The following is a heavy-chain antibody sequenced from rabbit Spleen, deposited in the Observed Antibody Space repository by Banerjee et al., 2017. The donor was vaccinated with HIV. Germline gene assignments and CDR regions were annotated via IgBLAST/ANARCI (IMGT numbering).Heavy chain of an antibody. CDR3: ARDVGTSFSTYGMDL. J-gene: IGHJ6*01. CDR1: GVSFSVSSY. V-gene: IGHV1S40*01. D-gene: IGHD8-1*01. CDR2: IDAGSSDFT. Sequence: QSLEESGGDLVKPGASLTLTCTASGVSFSVSSYMCWVRQAPGKGLEWIACIDAGSSDFTYFASWAKGRFTISKTSSTTVTLQMTSLTAADTATYFCARDVGTSFSTYGMDLWGQGTLVTVS.